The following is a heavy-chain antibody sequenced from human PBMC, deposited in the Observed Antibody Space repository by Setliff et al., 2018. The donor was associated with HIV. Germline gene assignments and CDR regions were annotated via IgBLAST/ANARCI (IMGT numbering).Heavy chain of an antibody. J-gene: IGHJ4*02. CDR3: TRRDVTTGMDS. CDR2: IFYTGST. CDR1: GGSISSSSYY. Sequence: PSETLSLTCTVSGGSISSSSYYWDWIRQPPGKSLEWVGSIFYTGSTNYRPSLESRVIVSLDTSKNQFSLKLSSVTAADTAVYYCTRRDVTTGMDSWGPGILGTSPQ. V-gene: IGHV4-39*01. D-gene: IGHD4-17*01.